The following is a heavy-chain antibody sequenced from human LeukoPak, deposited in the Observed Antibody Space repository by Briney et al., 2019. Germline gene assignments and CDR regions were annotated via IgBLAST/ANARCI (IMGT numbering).Heavy chain of an antibody. D-gene: IGHD5-18*01. V-gene: IGHV3-7*01. CDR3: ARQYTYAYEEFDY. CDR1: GFTFTSYC. Sequence: GGSLRLSCAASGFTFTSYCMNWVCQAPGRGLEWVAYIKQDGSEKSYVDSVKGRFTISRDNAKNSLYLQMNSLRAEDTAVYYCARQYTYAYEEFDYWGQGTLVTVSS. CDR2: IKQDGSEK. J-gene: IGHJ4*02.